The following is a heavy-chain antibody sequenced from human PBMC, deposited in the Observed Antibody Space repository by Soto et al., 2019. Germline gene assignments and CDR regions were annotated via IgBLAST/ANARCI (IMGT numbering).Heavy chain of an antibody. CDR1: GGTFSSYA. V-gene: IGHV1-69*13. CDR3: ERLVEEGPPHPFDH. D-gene: IGHD3-9*01. Sequence: SVKVSCKASGGTFSSYAISWVRQAPGQGLEWMGGIIPIFGTANYAQKFQGRVTITADESTSTAYMELSSLRSEDTAVYYCERLVEEGPPHPFDHWGQGTLVTVSS. J-gene: IGHJ4*02. CDR2: IIPIFGTA.